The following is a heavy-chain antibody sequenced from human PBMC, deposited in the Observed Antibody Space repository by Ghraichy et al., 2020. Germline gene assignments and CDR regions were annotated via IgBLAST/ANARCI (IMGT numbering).Heavy chain of an antibody. CDR2: ISGSGTYI. D-gene: IGHD5/OR15-5a*01. Sequence: GGSLRLSCETSGFTFSGYAMTWVRQAPGKGLEWLSAISGSGTYIYYADSVKGRFTISRDNPRNTLYLQMNNVRAEDTAVYYCAKYLRPGQAVYDFWGQGTLVTDSS. CDR3: AKYLRPGQAVYDF. V-gene: IGHV3-23*01. J-gene: IGHJ4*02. CDR1: GFTFSGYA.